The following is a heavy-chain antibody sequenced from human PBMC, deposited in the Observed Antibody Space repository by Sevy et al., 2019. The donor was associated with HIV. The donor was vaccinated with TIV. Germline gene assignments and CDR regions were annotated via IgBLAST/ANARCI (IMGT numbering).Heavy chain of an antibody. CDR2: IYSDGST. D-gene: IGHD3-3*01. J-gene: IGHJ4*02. CDR1: GFSVNSNY. V-gene: IGHV3-66*01. CDR3: ARGGTIFGLVRHYFDY. Sequence: GGSLRLSCAASGFSVNSNYMTWVRRAPGKGLDWVSIIYSDGSTKYADALKGRFTISRDNSKNTMYLQMNSLRVEDTAVYYCARGGTIFGLVRHYFDYWGQGTLVTVSS.